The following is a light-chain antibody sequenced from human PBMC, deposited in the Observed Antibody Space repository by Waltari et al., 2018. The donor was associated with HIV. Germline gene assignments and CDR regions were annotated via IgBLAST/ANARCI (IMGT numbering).Light chain of an antibody. CDR2: DNT. CDR3: GTWDSSLSAVL. CDR1: SPNIGSNR. V-gene: IGLV1-51*01. J-gene: IGLJ2*01. Sequence: QSVLTQPPSVSAAPGQKVTISCSGSSPNIGSNRVFWYQRLPGTAPKLLIYDNTKRPSGSPDRFSGSKSGTLATLGITGLQTGDEADYYCGTWDSSLSAVLFGGGTKLTVL.